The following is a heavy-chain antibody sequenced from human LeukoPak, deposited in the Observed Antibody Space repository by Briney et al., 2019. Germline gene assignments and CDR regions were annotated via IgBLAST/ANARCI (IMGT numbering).Heavy chain of an antibody. D-gene: IGHD5-18*01. CDR3: ATRGYSYALDAFDI. CDR2: IYYSGST. Sequence: SETLSLTCTVSGGSISSYYWSWIRQPPGKGLEWIGYIYYSGSTNYNPSLKSRVTISVDTSKNQFSLKLSSVTAADTAVYYRATRGYSYALDAFDIWGQGTMVTVSS. CDR1: GGSISSYY. V-gene: IGHV4-59*01. J-gene: IGHJ3*02.